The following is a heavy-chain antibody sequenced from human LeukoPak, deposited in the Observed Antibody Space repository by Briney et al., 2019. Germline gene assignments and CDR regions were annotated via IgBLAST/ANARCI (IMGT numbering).Heavy chain of an antibody. D-gene: IGHD6-6*01. V-gene: IGHV3-11*01. CDR2: ISSSGSTI. CDR3: ARDSSSSGFDY. Sequence: GRSLRLSCAASGSTFSDYYMSWIRQAPGKGLEWVSYISSSGSTIYYADSVKGRFTISRDNAKNSLYLQMNSLRAEDTAVYYCARDSSSSGFDYWGQGTLVTVSS. J-gene: IGHJ4*02. CDR1: GSTFSDYY.